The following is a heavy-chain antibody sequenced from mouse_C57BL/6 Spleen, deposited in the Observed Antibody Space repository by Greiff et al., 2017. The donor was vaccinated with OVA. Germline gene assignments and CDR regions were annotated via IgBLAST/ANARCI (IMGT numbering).Heavy chain of an antibody. D-gene: IGHD2-1*01. CDR2: IWSGGST. V-gene: IGHV2-2*01. Sequence: QVQLQQSGPGLVRPSQSLSITCTVSGFSLTSYGVHWVRQSPGKGLEWLGVIWSGGSTDYNAAFISRLSISKDNSKSQVFFKMNSLQADDTAIYYCAREDLLDVWGTGTTVTVSS. J-gene: IGHJ1*03. CDR3: AREDLLDV. CDR1: GFSLTSYG.